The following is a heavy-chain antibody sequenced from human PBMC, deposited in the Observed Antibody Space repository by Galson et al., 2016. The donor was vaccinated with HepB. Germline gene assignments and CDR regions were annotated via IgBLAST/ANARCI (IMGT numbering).Heavy chain of an antibody. Sequence: SLRLSCAASGFTFSDHSLHWVRQAPGKGLEWVALIWYDGTNKYYSDSVKGRFTISRDNSKNTLYLQLNNVTVADTGVYYCARRRKVGDFDYWGQGTLVTVSS. J-gene: IGHJ4*02. V-gene: IGHV3-33*01. CDR1: GFTFSDHS. CDR2: IWYDGTNK. CDR3: ARRRKVGDFDY.